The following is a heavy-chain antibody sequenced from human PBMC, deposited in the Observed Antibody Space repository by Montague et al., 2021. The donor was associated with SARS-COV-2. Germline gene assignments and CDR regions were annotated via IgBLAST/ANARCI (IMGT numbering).Heavy chain of an antibody. D-gene: IGHD3-10*01. CDR1: GFSLSTSGMC. CDR3: ARKYGSGSPFDY. CDR2: IGWDDDK. V-gene: IGHV2-70*11. Sequence: VKPTQTLTLTCTFSGFSLSTSGMCVSWIRQPPGKALEWLARIGWDDDKYYSTSLKARLTISKDTSKNQVVLTMTNMDPVDTATYYCARKYGSGSPFDYWGQGTLVTVSS. J-gene: IGHJ4*02.